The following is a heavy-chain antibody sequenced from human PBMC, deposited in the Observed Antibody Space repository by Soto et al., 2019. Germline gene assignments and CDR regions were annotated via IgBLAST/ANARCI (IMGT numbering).Heavy chain of an antibody. Sequence: ASVKVSCKASGYPFTSYYMHWVRQAPGQGLEWMGIINPSGGSTSYAQKFQGRVTMTRDTSTSTVYMELSSLRSEDTAVYYCARDGAYSSSWKTYYYYGMDVWGQGTTVTVSS. V-gene: IGHV1-46*01. CDR1: GYPFTSYY. CDR2: INPSGGST. CDR3: ARDGAYSSSWKTYYYYGMDV. D-gene: IGHD6-13*01. J-gene: IGHJ6*02.